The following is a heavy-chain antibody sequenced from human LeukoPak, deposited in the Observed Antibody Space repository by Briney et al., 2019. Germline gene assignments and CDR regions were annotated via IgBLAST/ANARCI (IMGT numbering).Heavy chain of an antibody. CDR1: GFTFSNHW. CDR3: VKAKQTFTGGNFEHRALDP. Sequence: PGRSLRHSCVVAGFTFSNHWMSWVRQAPGKGLEWVADIKPDGSGQYLVDSVKGRFTISRDNSKNTLYLQMNSLRLEDTAVYYCVKAKQTFTGGNFEHRALDPWGQGTLVTVS. D-gene: IGHD3-9*01. V-gene: IGHV3-7*01. CDR2: IKPDGSGQ. J-gene: IGHJ5*02.